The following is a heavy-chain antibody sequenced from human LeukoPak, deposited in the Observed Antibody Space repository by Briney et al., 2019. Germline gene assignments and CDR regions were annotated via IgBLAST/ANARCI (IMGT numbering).Heavy chain of an antibody. D-gene: IGHD3-22*01. CDR2: ISSSGKII. Sequence: GGSLRLSCAASGFTFSSYEMTWVRQAPGKGLEWVSYISSSGKIIYYADSVKGRFTISRDNAKNSLYLQMNSLRAEDTAVYYCATRFGSGYYDYWGQGTLVTVSS. CDR1: GFTFSSYE. J-gene: IGHJ4*02. V-gene: IGHV3-48*03. CDR3: ATRFGSGYYDY.